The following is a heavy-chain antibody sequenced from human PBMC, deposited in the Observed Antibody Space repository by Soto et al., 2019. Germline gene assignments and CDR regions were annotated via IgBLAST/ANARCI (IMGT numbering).Heavy chain of an antibody. CDR2: IYYSGST. Sequence: QVQLQESGPGLVKPSQTLSLTCTVSGGSISSGDYYWSWIRQPPGKGLEWIGYIYYSGSTYYNPSLRSRVTISVDTSTHQFSLKLSSVTAADTAVYYCAREGPDGHYYYYGMDVWGQGTTVTVSS. CDR3: AREGPDGHYYYYGMDV. J-gene: IGHJ6*02. V-gene: IGHV4-30-4*01. CDR1: GGSISSGDYY.